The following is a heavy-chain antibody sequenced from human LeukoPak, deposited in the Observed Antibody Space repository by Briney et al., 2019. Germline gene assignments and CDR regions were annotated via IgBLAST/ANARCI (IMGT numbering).Heavy chain of an antibody. J-gene: IGHJ4*02. Sequence: KSGGSLRLSCAVSGFTFSSYSMNWVRQAPGKGLEWVSSISSSSSYICYADSVKGRFTISRDNAKNSLYLQMNSLRAEDTAVYYCARGFLEWNLAYWGQGTLVTVS. CDR3: ARGFLEWNLAY. D-gene: IGHD3-3*01. CDR2: ISSSSSYI. V-gene: IGHV3-21*01. CDR1: GFTFSSYS.